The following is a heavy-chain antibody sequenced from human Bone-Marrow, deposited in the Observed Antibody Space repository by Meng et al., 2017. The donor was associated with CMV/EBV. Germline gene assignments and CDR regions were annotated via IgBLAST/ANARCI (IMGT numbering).Heavy chain of an antibody. Sequence: GESLKISCAASGFTFSSYAMSWVRQAPGKGLEWVSAISGSGGSTYYADSVKGRFTISRDNSKNTLYLQMNSLRAEDTAVYYCAKDRDYYYDSSFFDYWGQGTLVTVYS. CDR3: AKDRDYYYDSSFFDY. D-gene: IGHD3-22*01. V-gene: IGHV3-23*01. J-gene: IGHJ4*02. CDR2: ISGSGGST. CDR1: GFTFSSYA.